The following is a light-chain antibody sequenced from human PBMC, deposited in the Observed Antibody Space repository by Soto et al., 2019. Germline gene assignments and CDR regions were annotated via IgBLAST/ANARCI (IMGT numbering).Light chain of an antibody. V-gene: IGKV3-11*01. CDR3: QQYNKWPQT. CDR1: QSVSNS. J-gene: IGKJ5*01. Sequence: EIVLTQSPATLSLSPGERVTLSCRASQSVSNSLAWYQQKPGQPPRLLIYDVSNRATGIPARFSGSGSGTEFTLTISSLQSEDFAVYYCQQYNKWPQTFGQGTRLEIK. CDR2: DVS.